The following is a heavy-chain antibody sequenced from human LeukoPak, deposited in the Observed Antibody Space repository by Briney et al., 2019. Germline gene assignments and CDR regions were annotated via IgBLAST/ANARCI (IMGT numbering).Heavy chain of an antibody. CDR2: ISAYNGNT. CDR3: ARGYYYYDILTGHDY. V-gene: IGHV1-18*01. Sequence: ASVKVSCKASGYTFTSHGISWVRQAPGQGLEWMGWISAYNGNTNYAQKLQGRVTMTTDTSTSTAYMELRSLRSDDTAVYYCARGYYYYDILTGHDYWGQGTLVTVSS. J-gene: IGHJ4*02. D-gene: IGHD3-9*01. CDR1: GYTFTSHG.